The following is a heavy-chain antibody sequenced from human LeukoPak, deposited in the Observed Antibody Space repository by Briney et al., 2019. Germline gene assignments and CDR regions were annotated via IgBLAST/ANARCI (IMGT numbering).Heavy chain of an antibody. CDR1: GDSVSRNGAA. Sequence: SQTLSLTCAISGDSVSRNGAAWNWIRQTPSRGLEWLGRTYYRSKWYNDYAVSVKSRIIINPDTSKNQFSLQLNSVTSEDTAVYYCARRTPDYYYGMDVWGQGTTVTVSS. CDR3: ARRTPDYYYGMDV. CDR2: TYYRSKWYN. V-gene: IGHV6-1*01. J-gene: IGHJ6*02.